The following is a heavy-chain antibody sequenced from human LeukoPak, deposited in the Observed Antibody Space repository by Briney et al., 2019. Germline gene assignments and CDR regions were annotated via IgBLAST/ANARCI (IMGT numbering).Heavy chain of an antibody. D-gene: IGHD5-18*01. CDR1: GSSISSSSYY. CDR3: ARHQLRYSYASR. Sequence: SETLSLTCTVSGSSISSSSYYWGWIRQPPGKGLEWIGSIYYSGSTYYNPSLKSRVTISVDTSKSQFSLKLSSVTAADTAVYYCARHQLRYSYASRWGQGTLVTVSS. J-gene: IGHJ4*02. V-gene: IGHV4-39*01. CDR2: IYYSGST.